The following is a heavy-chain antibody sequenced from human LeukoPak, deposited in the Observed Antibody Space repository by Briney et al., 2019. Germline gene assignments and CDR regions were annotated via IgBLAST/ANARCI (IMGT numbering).Heavy chain of an antibody. V-gene: IGHV3-43*02. CDR2: ISGDGGST. D-gene: IGHD3-3*01. J-gene: IGHJ5*02. CDR3: AKDISNYDFWSGFYT. CDR1: GFTFDDYA. Sequence: GGSLRLSCAASGFTFDDYAMHWVRQAPGKGLEWVSLISGDGGSTYYADSVKGRFTISGDNSKNSLYLQMNSLRTEDTALYYCAKDISNYDFWSGFYTWGQGTLVTVSS.